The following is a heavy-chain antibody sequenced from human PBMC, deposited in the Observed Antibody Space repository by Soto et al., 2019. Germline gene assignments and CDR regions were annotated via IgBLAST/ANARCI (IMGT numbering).Heavy chain of an antibody. CDR3: AIDLQFYSYSSGYRDVFDI. CDR2: ISANNGNT. Sequence: ASVKVSCKASGYIFTTYGISWVRQAPGQGLEWMGWISANNGNTYYAQTFQGRVTMTTDTPTRTIYMELRSLRSDDTAVYYCAIDLQFYSYSSGYRDVFDIWGQGTMVTVSS. CDR1: GYIFTTYG. J-gene: IGHJ3*02. V-gene: IGHV1-18*01. D-gene: IGHD3-22*01.